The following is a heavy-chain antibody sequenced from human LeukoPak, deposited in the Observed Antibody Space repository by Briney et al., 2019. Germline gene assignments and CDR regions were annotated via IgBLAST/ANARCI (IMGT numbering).Heavy chain of an antibody. CDR1: GFTFSSYA. CDR3: ARDGGSSSWFKTYYYYYMDV. D-gene: IGHD6-13*01. V-gene: IGHV3-30-3*01. Sequence: PGRSLRLSCAASGFTFSSYAMHWVRQAPGKGLEWVAVISYDGSNKYYADSVKGRFTISRDNSKNTLYLQMNSLRAEDTAVYYCARDGGSSSWFKTYYYYYMDVWGKGTTVTVSS. J-gene: IGHJ6*03. CDR2: ISYDGSNK.